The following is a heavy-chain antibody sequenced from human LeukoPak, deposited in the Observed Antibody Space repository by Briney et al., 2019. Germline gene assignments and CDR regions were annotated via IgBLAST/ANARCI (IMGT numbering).Heavy chain of an antibody. V-gene: IGHV1-24*01. J-gene: IGHJ4*02. Sequence: GASVKVSCKVSGYTLTELSMHWVRQAPGKGLEWMGGFDPEDGETIYAQKFQGRVTMTEDTSTDTAYIELSSLRSEDTAVYYCATGLYCSSTSCSFDXXGQXTLVTV. D-gene: IGHD2-2*01. CDR2: FDPEDGET. CDR3: ATGLYCSSTSCSFDX. CDR1: GYTLTELS.